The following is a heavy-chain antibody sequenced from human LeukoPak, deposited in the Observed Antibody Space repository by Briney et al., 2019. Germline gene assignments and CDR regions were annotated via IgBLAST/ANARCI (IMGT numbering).Heavy chain of an antibody. V-gene: IGHV3-48*04. D-gene: IGHD4-17*01. CDR3: ASATVPDY. CDR2: ISSSSSTI. J-gene: IGHJ4*02. CDR1: GFTFSSYG. Sequence: QPGRSLRLSCAASGFTFSSYGMHRVRQAPGKGLEWVSYISSSSSTIYYADSVKGRFTISRDNAKNTLYLQMNSLRAEDTAVYYCASATVPDYWGQGPWSPSPQ.